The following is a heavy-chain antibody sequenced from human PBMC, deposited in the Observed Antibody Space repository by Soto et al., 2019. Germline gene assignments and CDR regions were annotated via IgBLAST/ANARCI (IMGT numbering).Heavy chain of an antibody. V-gene: IGHV1-69*13. CDR2: IIPIFGTA. CDR3: ARDFRGVSGIQARPNHYGMDV. J-gene: IGHJ6*02. D-gene: IGHD6-6*01. Sequence: ASVKVSCKASGGTFSSYAISWVRQAPGQGLEWMGGIIPIFGTANYAQKFQGRVTITADESTSTAYMELSSLRSEDTAVYYCARDFRGVSGIQARPNHYGMDVWGQGPTATASS. CDR1: GGTFSSYA.